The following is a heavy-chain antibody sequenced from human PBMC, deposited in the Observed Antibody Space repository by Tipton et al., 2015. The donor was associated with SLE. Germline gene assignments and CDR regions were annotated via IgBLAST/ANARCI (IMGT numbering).Heavy chain of an antibody. CDR3: ARIWRDYGDYFFDY. Sequence: TLSLTCTVSGASIRGHYWSWIRQPPGKGLEWIGYISYTGGTKYNPSLKSRITISVDTSKNYFSLRVSSVTPADTAVYYCARIWRDYGDYFFDYWGQGTLVTVSS. CDR1: GASIRGHY. D-gene: IGHD4-17*01. V-gene: IGHV4-59*11. J-gene: IGHJ4*02. CDR2: ISYTGGT.